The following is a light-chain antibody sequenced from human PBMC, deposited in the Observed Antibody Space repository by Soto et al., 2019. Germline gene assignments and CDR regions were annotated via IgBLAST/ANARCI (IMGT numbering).Light chain of an antibody. CDR1: QSVSSRN. V-gene: IGKV3-20*01. CDR2: GAS. Sequence: EIVLTQSPGTVSLSPGERATLSCRASQSVSSRNLAWYRQKPGQAPSLLIFGASNRATGIPARFSGSGSGTDFTLTISILEPEDCAVYDCLRYGDSPPAYTFGQGTKLEIK. CDR3: LRYGDSPPAYT. J-gene: IGKJ2*01.